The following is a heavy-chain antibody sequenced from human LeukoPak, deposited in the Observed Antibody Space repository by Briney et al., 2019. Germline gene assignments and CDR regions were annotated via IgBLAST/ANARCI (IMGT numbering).Heavy chain of an antibody. V-gene: IGHV3-23*01. CDR2: ISDGGTST. CDR3: AKAAGYSSIWYGIFDY. Sequence: GGSLRLSCTASGFTFDDSGMSWVRQAPGKGLEWVSTISDGGTSTYYADSVKGRFTISRDDSKNTLYLQMNSLRAEDTAVYYCAKAAGYSSIWYGIFDYWGQGTLVTVSS. D-gene: IGHD6-13*01. CDR1: GFTFDDSG. J-gene: IGHJ4*02.